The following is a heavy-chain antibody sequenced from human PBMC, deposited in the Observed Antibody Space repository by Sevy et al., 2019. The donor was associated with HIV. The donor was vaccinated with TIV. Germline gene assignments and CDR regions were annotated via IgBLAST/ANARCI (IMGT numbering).Heavy chain of an antibody. Sequence: SETLSLTCTVSGGSISSGDYYWSWIRQPPGKGLEWIGYIYYSGSTYYNPSLKSRVTISVDTSKNQFSLKLSSVTAADTAVYYSARDGTYCTNGVCYTMHFDYWGQGTLVTVSS. CDR2: IYYSGST. D-gene: IGHD2-8*01. CDR1: GGSISSGDYY. V-gene: IGHV4-30-4*01. CDR3: ARDGTYCTNGVCYTMHFDY. J-gene: IGHJ4*02.